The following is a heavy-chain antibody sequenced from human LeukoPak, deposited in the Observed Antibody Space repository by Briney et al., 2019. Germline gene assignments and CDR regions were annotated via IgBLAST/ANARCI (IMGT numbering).Heavy chain of an antibody. CDR2: INTNTGNP. CDR3: ARGDPVRGAPGAQYFQH. CDR1: GYTFTSYA. Sequence: ASVKVSCKASGYTFTSYAMNWVRQAPGQGLEWMGWINTNTGNPTYAQGFTGRFVFSLDTSGSTAYLQISRLKAEDTAVYYCARGDPVRGAPGAQYFQHWGQGTLVTVSS. D-gene: IGHD3-10*02. V-gene: IGHV7-4-1*02. J-gene: IGHJ1*01.